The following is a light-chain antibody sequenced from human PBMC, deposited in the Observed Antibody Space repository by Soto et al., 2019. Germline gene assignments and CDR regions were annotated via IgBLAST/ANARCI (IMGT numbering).Light chain of an antibody. Sequence: EIVLTQSPATLSLSPGTGATLSCRASQIVTSSVAWDQQRPGQAPRLLIYDTFTRATGIPARFSAKGAGTDFTLTISSLEPEDSAVYFCQLRSDWPPTYTFGQGTKLE. V-gene: IGKV3-11*01. J-gene: IGKJ2*01. CDR3: QLRSDWPPTYT. CDR2: DTF. CDR1: QIVTSS.